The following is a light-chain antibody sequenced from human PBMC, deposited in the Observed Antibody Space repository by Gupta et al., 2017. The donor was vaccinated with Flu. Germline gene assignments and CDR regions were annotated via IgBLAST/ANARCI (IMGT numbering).Light chain of an antibody. CDR2: EVS. V-gene: IGLV2-14*01. J-gene: IGLJ1*01. Sequence: QSALTPPASVSESPGQSITISCPGTSSDIGGYNYVSWYQQHPGKAPKLMIYEVSNRPSGVSDRFSGSRSGNTASLTISGLQAEDEADYYCSSYTGSSTLHYVFGTGTKVTVL. CDR3: SSYTGSSTLHYV. CDR1: SSDIGGYNY.